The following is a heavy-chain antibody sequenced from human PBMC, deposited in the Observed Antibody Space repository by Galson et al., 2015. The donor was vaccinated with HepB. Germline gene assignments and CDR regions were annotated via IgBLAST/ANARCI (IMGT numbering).Heavy chain of an antibody. CDR2: IYPGDSDT. CDR3: ARPARPGSFKGLWFDP. J-gene: IGHJ5*02. V-gene: IGHV5-51*01. Sequence: QSGAEVKKPGESLKISCKGSGYSFTTYWIVWVRQMPGKGLEWMGIIYPGDSDTRYNPSFQGQVTLSADKSISTAYLQWNNLKASDTAMYYCARPARPGSFKGLWFDPWGQGTLVTVSS. D-gene: IGHD1-26*01. CDR1: GYSFTTYW.